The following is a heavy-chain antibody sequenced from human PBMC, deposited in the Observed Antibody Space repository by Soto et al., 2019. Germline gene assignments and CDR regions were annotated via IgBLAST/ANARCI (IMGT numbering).Heavy chain of an antibody. J-gene: IGHJ6*03. CDR3: ARARETWSGYHSPPGYYYYYMDV. CDR1: GGSISSYY. D-gene: IGHD3-3*01. Sequence: SETLSLTCTVSGGSISSYYWSWIRQPPGKGLEWIGYIYYSGSTNYNPSLKSRVTISVDTSKNQFSLKLSSVTAADTAVYYCARARETWSGYHSPPGYYYYYMDVWGKGTTVTVSS. CDR2: IYYSGST. V-gene: IGHV4-59*01.